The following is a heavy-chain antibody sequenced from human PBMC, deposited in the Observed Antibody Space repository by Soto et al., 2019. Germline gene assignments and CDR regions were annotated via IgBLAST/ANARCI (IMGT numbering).Heavy chain of an antibody. CDR1: GFTFDDYA. V-gene: IGHV3-9*01. CDR2: INWNSASI. D-gene: IGHD6-19*01. Sequence: EVQLVESGGGLVQPGRSLRLSCAASGFTFDDYAMHWVRQAPGKGLEWVSGINWNSASIGYADSVKGRFTISRANAKNSLYMQLNSLRAEDTALYYCAKEETSGCFDPWGQGTLVTVSS. J-gene: IGHJ5*02. CDR3: AKEETSGCFDP.